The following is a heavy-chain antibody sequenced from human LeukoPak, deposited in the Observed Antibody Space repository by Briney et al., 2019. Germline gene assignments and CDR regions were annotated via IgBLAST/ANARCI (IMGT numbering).Heavy chain of an antibody. V-gene: IGHV3-7*04. CDR2: IKQDGSEK. CDR1: GFTFSSYW. J-gene: IGHJ3*02. CDR3: ARGDRAMKHDAFDI. Sequence: PGGSLRLSCAASGFTFSSYWMSWVRQAPGKGLEWVANIKQDGSEKYYVDSVKGRFTISRDNAKNSLYLQMNSLRAEDTAVYYCARGDRAMKHDAFDIWGQGTMVTVSS. D-gene: IGHD5-18*01.